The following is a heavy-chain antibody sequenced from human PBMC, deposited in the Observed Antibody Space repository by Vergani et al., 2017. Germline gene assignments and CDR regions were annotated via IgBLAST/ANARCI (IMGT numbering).Heavy chain of an antibody. J-gene: IGHJ3*01. CDR1: GFTFSHYS. CDR3: VKDVRVTHT. D-gene: IGHD5-18*01. CDR2: ISGNNDDV. V-gene: IGHV3-21*01. Sequence: EVQLVESGGGLVKPGGSLRLSCVASGFTFSHYSMNWVRQAPGKGLERVSSISGNNDDVYYTDSVKGRFTISKDNAKNSLYLDMGSLRAEDTAVYYCVKDVRVTHTWGQGTLVTVSS.